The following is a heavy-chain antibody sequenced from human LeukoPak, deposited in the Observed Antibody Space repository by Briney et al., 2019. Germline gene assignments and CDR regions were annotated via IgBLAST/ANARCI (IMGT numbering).Heavy chain of an antibody. CDR1: GFTFSSYA. CDR3: ARVVVVAATHRARNHYGMDI. D-gene: IGHD2-15*01. V-gene: IGHV4-30-4*08. Sequence: LRLSCAASGFTFSSYAMSWVRQPPGKGLEWIGYIYYSGSTYYNPSLKSRVIMSVDTSKNQFSLKLSSVTAADTAVYYCARVVVVAATHRARNHYGMDIWGQGTTVTVSS. J-gene: IGHJ6*02. CDR2: IYYSGST.